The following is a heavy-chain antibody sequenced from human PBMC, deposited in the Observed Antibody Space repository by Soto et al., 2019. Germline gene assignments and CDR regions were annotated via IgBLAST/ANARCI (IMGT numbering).Heavy chain of an antibody. CDR3: AKLRVLEWEVQESDY. J-gene: IGHJ4*02. CDR1: GFTFSSHG. Sequence: QVHLVESGGGVVQPGRSLRLSCAASGFTFSSHGMHWIRQAPGKGLGGVAVIPYDGSHQYYADSVKGRFSISRDNSKNTLYLQMNSLRAEDTAVYYCAKLRVLEWEVQESDYWGQGTLVSVSS. V-gene: IGHV3-30*18. D-gene: IGHD3-3*01. CDR2: IPYDGSHQ.